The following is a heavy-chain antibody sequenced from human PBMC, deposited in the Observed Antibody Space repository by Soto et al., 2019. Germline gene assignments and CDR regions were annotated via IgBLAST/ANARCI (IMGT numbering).Heavy chain of an antibody. CDR3: ARGPPSGSFSLTPRY. D-gene: IGHD1-26*01. V-gene: IGHV1-18*01. CDR1: GYSFHNYG. J-gene: IGHJ4*02. Sequence: QVQLVQSGPEVKKPGASVKVYCQASGYSFHNYGIIWVRQAPGQGLEWMGWISGQIAKTNYEQKFQGKVSMTTDTSTSIACLELNTLTSDDTAIYFCARGPPSGSFSLTPRYWGQGTLVTVSS. CDR2: ISGQIAKT.